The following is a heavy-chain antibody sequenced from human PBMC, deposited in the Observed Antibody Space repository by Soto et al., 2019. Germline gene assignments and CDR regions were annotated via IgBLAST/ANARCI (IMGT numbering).Heavy chain of an antibody. D-gene: IGHD6-13*01. CDR1: GFTVSSNY. J-gene: IGHJ4*02. Sequence: EVQLVESGGGLIQPGGSLRLSCAASGFTVSSNYMSWVRQAPGKGLEWVSIIYSGGSTYYADSVKGRFTISRDNSKNTLYLQMNSLRAEDTAVYYCARTYHSYSSSWYYFDYWGQGTLVTVSS. CDR2: IYSGGST. V-gene: IGHV3-53*01. CDR3: ARTYHSYSSSWYYFDY.